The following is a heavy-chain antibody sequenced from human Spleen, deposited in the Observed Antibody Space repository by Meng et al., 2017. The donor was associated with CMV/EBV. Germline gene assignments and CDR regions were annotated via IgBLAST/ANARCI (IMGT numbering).Heavy chain of an antibody. CDR2: ITSDGSST. CDR1: GFTFNTYW. J-gene: IGHJ4*02. CDR3: ARDYNYYDSYGYFDF. V-gene: IGHV3-74*01. Sequence: GESLKISCAASGFTFNTYWMHWVRQAPGKGLVWVSRITSDGSSTTYADSVKGRFTISRDNAKKTLYLQMNSLRAEDTAVYYCARDYNYYDSYGYFDFWGQGTLVTVSS. D-gene: IGHD3-22*01.